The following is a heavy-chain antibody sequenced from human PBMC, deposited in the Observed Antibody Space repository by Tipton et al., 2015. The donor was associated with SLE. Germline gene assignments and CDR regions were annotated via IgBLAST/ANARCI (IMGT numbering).Heavy chain of an antibody. D-gene: IGHD3-3*01. CDR3: ERVPIFGVINDAFDI. Sequence: TLSLTCAVSGYSISSGYYWGWIRQPPGKGLEWIGSIYHSGSTYYNPSLKSRFTISVDTSKNQFSLKLSSVTAADTAVYYCERVPIFGVINDAFDIWGQGTMVSVSS. CDR1: GYSISSGYY. V-gene: IGHV4-38-2*01. J-gene: IGHJ3*02. CDR2: IYHSGST.